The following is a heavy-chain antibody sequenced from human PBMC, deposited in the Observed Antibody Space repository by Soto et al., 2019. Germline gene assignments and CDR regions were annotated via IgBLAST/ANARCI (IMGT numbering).Heavy chain of an antibody. CDR1: GAGDTFSNYG. Sequence: QVHLVQSGAEVKSPGSAVKVSCKVSGAGDTFSNYGLNWVRQAPGQGLEWMGGTIPAFGTANYAQKFQGRVTITADTSTATAYMELSSLRSDDTAVYYCWRHDKTALPPLDSWGQGTLVSASS. CDR3: WRHDKTALPPLDS. V-gene: IGHV1-69*06. D-gene: IGHD1-1*01. J-gene: IGHJ4*02. CDR2: TIPAFGTA.